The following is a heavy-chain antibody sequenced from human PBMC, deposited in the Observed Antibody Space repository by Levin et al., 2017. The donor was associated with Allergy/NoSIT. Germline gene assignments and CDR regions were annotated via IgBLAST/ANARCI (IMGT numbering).Heavy chain of an antibody. V-gene: IGHV3-74*01. CDR2: IIGDGSEI. D-gene: IGHD3-10*01. CDR1: GPTLSSYW. CDR3: ARGRFADGLDV. J-gene: IGHJ6*02. Sequence: GESLKISCAASGPTLSSYWMHWVRQGPGKGLLWVSCIIGDGSEIRYVDSVKGRCTISRDNAKYTMYLQMNNVRDENTGVYYCARGRFADGLDVWGQGTTVTVSS.